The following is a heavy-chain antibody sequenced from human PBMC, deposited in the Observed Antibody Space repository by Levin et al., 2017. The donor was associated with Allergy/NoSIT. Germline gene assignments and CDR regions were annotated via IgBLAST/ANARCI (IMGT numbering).Heavy chain of an antibody. CDR3: AKLGMVVVARSWFDP. D-gene: IGHD3-22*01. CDR2: ISGSGGST. CDR1: GFTFSSYA. V-gene: IGHV3-23*01. J-gene: IGHJ5*02. Sequence: PGGSLRLSCAASGFTFSSYAMSWVRQAPGKGLEWVSAISGSGGSTYYADSVKGRFTISRDNSKNTLYLQMNSLRAEDTAVYYCAKLGMVVVARSWFDPWGQGTLVTVSS.